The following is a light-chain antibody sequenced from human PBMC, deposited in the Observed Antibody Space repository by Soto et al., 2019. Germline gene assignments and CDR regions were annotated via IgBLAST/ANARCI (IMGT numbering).Light chain of an antibody. J-gene: IGKJ4*01. CDR2: GAS. CDR3: QQYNNWPPLT. CDR1: QSVSSN. Sequence: EIVMTQSPATLSVSPGERATLSCRASQSVSSNLAWYQQKPGQAPRLLIYGASTRATGIPARFIGSGSATEFTLITSSMQSEDFAAYYCQQYNNWPPLTFGGGTKVEIK. V-gene: IGKV3-15*01.